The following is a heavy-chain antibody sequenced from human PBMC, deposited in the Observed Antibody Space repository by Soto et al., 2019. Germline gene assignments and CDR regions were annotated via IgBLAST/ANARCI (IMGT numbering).Heavy chain of an antibody. CDR3: ARGRRGGVAAAGTNYYYYMDV. Sequence: QVQLVQSGAEVKKPGASVKVSCKASGYTFTSYDINWVRQATGQGLERMGWMNPNSDNTGYAQTFQGRVTMTRNTSISTAYRELGSLRSEDTTVYYCARGRRGGVAAAGTNYYYYMDVWCKGTTVTVTS. CDR1: GYTFTSYD. J-gene: IGHJ6*03. CDR2: MNPNSDNT. D-gene: IGHD6-13*01. V-gene: IGHV1-8*01.